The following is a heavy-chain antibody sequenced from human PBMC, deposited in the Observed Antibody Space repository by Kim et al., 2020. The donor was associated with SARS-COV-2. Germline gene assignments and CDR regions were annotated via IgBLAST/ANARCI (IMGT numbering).Heavy chain of an antibody. J-gene: IGHJ5*02. Sequence: ASVKVSCKVSGYTFTAHYMHWVRQAPGQGLEWLGWIKPKTGDANYAQKFQGRLTMTVDTSISTAYMELSSLRSDDTAVYYCARDQLTVIPDVVSQFDPWGQGTLVTVSS. D-gene: IGHD3-16*02. CDR1: GYTFTAHY. CDR2: IKPKTGDA. CDR3: ARDQLTVIPDVVSQFDP. V-gene: IGHV1-2*02.